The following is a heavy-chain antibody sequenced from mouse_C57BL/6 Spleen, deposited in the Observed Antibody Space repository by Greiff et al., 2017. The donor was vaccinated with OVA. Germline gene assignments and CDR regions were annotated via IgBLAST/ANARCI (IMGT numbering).Heavy chain of an antibody. CDR3: AREEEYDGSWFAY. Sequence: QVHVKQPGTELVKPGASVKLSCKASGYTFTSYWMHWVKQRPGQGLEWIGNINPSNGGTNYNEKFKSKATLTVDKSSSTAYMQLSSLTSEDSAVYYCAREEEYDGSWFAYWGQGTLVTVSA. V-gene: IGHV1-53*01. CDR1: GYTFTSYW. J-gene: IGHJ3*01. D-gene: IGHD2-12*01. CDR2: INPSNGGT.